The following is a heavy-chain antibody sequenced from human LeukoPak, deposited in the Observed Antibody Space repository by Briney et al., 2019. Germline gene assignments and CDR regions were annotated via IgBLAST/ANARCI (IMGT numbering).Heavy chain of an antibody. CDR2: ITGDSTYI. Sequence: SCKVSGYTLTELSMNWVRQAPGKGLEWVSTITGDSTYIRYADSVRGRFTISRDNAKSSLYLQMNSLRVEDTAVYYCARDCESGYSYGLCWGQGTLVTVSS. D-gene: IGHD5-18*01. CDR1: GYTLTELS. CDR3: ARDCESGYSYGLC. J-gene: IGHJ4*02. V-gene: IGHV3-21*01.